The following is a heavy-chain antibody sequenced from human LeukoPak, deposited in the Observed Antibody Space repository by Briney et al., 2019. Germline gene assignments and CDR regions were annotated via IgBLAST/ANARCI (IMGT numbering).Heavy chain of an antibody. J-gene: IGHJ3*02. V-gene: IGHV3-30-3*01. Sequence: GGSLRLSCAASGFTFSSYAMHWVRQAPGKGLEWVAVISYDGSNKYYADSVKGRFTISRDNSKNTLYLQMNSLRAEDTAVYYCARDLVGATTGGAFDIWGQGTMVTVSS. D-gene: IGHD1-26*01. CDR3: ARDLVGATTGGAFDI. CDR1: GFTFSSYA. CDR2: ISYDGSNK.